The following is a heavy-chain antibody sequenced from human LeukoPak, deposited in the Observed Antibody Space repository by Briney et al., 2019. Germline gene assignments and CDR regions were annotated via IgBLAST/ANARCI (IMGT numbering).Heavy chain of an antibody. D-gene: IGHD2-15*01. J-gene: IGHJ4*02. CDR3: ARDYCSGGSCYGAVDY. CDR2: INPSGGST. V-gene: IGHV1-46*01. Sequence: ASVKVSCKASGYTFTSYYMHWVRQAPGQGLEWMGIINPSGGSTSYAQKFQGRVTMTRDTSISTAYMELSRLRSDDTAVYYCARDYCSGGSCYGAVDYWGQGTLVTVSS. CDR1: GYTFTSYY.